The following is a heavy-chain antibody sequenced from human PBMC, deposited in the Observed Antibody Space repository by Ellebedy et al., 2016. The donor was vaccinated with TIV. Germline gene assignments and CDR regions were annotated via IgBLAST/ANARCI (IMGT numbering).Heavy chain of an antibody. CDR1: GGIFSTYG. D-gene: IGHD6-19*01. J-gene: IGHJ4*02. CDR3: ARGWTVAGSPDPSFF. V-gene: IGHV1-69*13. Sequence: ASVKVSCXASGGIFSTYGINWVRQAPGQGLEWMGGITPIFGRANYAQKFQGGVIITADESTTTAYMELSSLRFEDTAVYYCARGWTVAGSPDPSFFWGQGTLVTVSS. CDR2: ITPIFGRA.